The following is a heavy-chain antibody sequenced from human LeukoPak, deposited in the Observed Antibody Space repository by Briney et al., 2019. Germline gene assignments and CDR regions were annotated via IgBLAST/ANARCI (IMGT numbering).Heavy chain of an antibody. CDR3: ARSDGAYYFDY. D-gene: IGHD2-21*01. CDR1: GYTFTGYY. Sequence: ASVKVSCKASGYTFTGYYMHWVRQAPGQGLEWMGWINPNNDVTNYALKFRGRVTMTRDTSISTAYMELSGLRSDDTAVYYCARSDGAYYFDYWGQGTLVTVSS. J-gene: IGHJ4*02. V-gene: IGHV1-2*02. CDR2: INPNNDVT.